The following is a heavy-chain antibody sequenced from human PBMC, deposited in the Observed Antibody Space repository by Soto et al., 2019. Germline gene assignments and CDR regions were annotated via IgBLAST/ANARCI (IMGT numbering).Heavy chain of an antibody. J-gene: IGHJ4*02. Sequence: PSETLSLTCTVSGGSFKSGISSCSWIRQPPGKGLEWLGYVYHTGRPSYNHSLKSRVSISMDTSKNQFSLNLDSVTAADTAVYFCARHFAYFGSRGQGTLVTVAS. D-gene: IGHD3-3*02. CDR1: GGSFKSGISS. CDR2: VYHTGRP. CDR3: ARHFAYFGS. V-gene: IGHV4-61*01.